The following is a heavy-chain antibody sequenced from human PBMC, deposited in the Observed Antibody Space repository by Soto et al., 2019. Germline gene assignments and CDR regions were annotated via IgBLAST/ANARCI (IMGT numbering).Heavy chain of an antibody. Sequence: EVQLVESGGGPVKPRGSLRLSCAASGFTFSSYSMNWVRQPPGKGLEWVSSISSSSSYIYYADSVKGRLTISIDNTQNSLYLQMNRLRAEDTAVYDCARGSRGRITIFGVVPDYDYWGQGTLVTVSA. CDR3: ARGSRGRITIFGVVPDYDY. D-gene: IGHD3-3*01. J-gene: IGHJ4*02. V-gene: IGHV3-21*01. CDR1: GFTFSSYS. CDR2: ISSSSSYI.